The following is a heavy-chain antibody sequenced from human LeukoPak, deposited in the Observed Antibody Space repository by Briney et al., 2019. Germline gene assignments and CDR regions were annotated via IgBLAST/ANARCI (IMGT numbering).Heavy chain of an antibody. CDR1: GFTFSSYA. D-gene: IGHD3-16*01. CDR2: ISGSGGST. CDR3: ANSRGTYYYGLDV. Sequence: GGSLRLSCAASGFTFSSYAMSWVRQAPGKGLEWVSAISGSGGSTYYADSVKGRFTISRDNSKNTLYLQINSLRAEDTAVYYCANSRGTYYYGLDVWGQGTTVAVSS. J-gene: IGHJ6*02. V-gene: IGHV3-23*01.